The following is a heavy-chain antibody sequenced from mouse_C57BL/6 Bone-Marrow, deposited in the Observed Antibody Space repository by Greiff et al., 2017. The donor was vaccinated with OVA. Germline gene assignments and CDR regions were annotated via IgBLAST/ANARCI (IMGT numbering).Heavy chain of an antibody. Sequence: VKLQESGAELARPGASVKLSCKASGYTFTSYGISWVKQRPGQGLEWIGEIYPRSGNTSYNEKFKGKATLTADKSSSTAYMGLRSLTSEDSAVYFCAGGYWDYFDYWGQGTTLTVSS. V-gene: IGHV1-81*01. CDR2: IYPRSGNT. CDR3: AGGYWDYFDY. CDR1: GYTFTSYG. D-gene: IGHD4-1*01. J-gene: IGHJ2*01.